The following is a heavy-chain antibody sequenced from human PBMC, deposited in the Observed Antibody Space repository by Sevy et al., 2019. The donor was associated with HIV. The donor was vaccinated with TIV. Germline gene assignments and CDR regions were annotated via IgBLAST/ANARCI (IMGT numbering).Heavy chain of an antibody. CDR2: ISDSGDST. CDR1: EFAFSSYA. J-gene: IGHJ6*02. V-gene: IGHV3-23*01. D-gene: IGHD4-17*01. CDR3: AKPMTTVRTGGMDV. Sequence: GGSLRLSCAASEFAFSSYAMNWVRQTPGKGLEWVSGISDSGDSTYIADSVKGRFTISRDNSKSTLYLQMNSLRAEDTAVYYCAKPMTTVRTGGMDVWGQGTTVTVSS.